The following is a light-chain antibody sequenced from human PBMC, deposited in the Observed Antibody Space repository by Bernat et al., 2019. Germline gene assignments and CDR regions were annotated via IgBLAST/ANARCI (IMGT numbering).Light chain of an antibody. CDR3: QRSYSSQWT. Sequence: DIQMTQSPSSLSASVGDRVTITCRESQTISVYLNWYQQKPGKAPDLLIYGSSTLQSGVPSRFGGSGSGRDFTLTISSLQPEDFATYYCQRSYSSQWTFGQGTKVEI. CDR2: GSS. V-gene: IGKV1-39*01. CDR1: QTISVY. J-gene: IGKJ1*01.